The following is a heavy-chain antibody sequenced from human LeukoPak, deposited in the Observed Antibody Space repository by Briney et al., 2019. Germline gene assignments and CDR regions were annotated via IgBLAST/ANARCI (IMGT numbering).Heavy chain of an antibody. J-gene: IGHJ4*02. D-gene: IGHD1-1*01. V-gene: IGHV1-24*01. Sequence: ASVKVSCKVSGSTLAESYIHWLRQAPGKGLEWMGGYDPEEGGIIYAQKFLDRVTMTEDTSTTTAYMEVSSLRSEDTAVYFCAGDRGITITKDFDYWGQGTVVTVSS. CDR1: GSTLAESY. CDR2: YDPEEGGI. CDR3: AGDRGITITKDFDY.